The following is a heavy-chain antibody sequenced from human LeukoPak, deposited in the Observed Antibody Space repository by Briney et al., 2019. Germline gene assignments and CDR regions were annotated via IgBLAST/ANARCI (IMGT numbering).Heavy chain of an antibody. CDR3: AREESIPTMSEY. J-gene: IGHJ1*01. Sequence: ASVKVSCKASGYTFTSYGISWVRQAPGQGLEWMGWISAYNGNTNYAQKLQGRVTMTTDTSTSTAYKELRSLRSDDTAVNYCAREESIPTMSEYCGEGCLVTVSS. CDR2: ISAYNGNT. D-gene: IGHD6-6*01. CDR1: GYTFTSYG. V-gene: IGHV1-18*01.